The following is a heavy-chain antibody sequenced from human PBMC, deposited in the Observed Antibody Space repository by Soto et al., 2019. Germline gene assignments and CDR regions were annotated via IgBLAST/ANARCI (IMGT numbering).Heavy chain of an antibody. Sequence: SETLSLTCSVSGYSVSSSDYYWAWIRQPPGKGLEWIGSMLYSGHTYYNPSLKSRVTLSVDTSKNQFSVRLNSVTASDTAVYYCKPLTVSLSGPYGIHVWGQGTTVTVSS. CDR1: GYSVSSSDYY. CDR2: MLYSGHT. V-gene: IGHV4-39*01. D-gene: IGHD2-15*01. J-gene: IGHJ6*02. CDR3: KPLTVSLSGPYGIHV.